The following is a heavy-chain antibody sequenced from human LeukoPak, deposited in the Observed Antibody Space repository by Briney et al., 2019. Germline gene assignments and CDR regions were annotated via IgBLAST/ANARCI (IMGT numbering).Heavy chain of an antibody. CDR2: ISSSSYI. D-gene: IGHD4-23*01. V-gene: IGHV3-21*01. Sequence: PGGSLRLSCAASGFTFSSYSMNWVRQAPGKGLEWVSSISSSSYIYYADSVKGRFTISRDNAKNSLYLQMNSLRAEDTAVYYCARDRTGVRADYWGQGTLVTVSS. CDR3: ARDRTGVRADY. CDR1: GFTFSSYS. J-gene: IGHJ4*02.